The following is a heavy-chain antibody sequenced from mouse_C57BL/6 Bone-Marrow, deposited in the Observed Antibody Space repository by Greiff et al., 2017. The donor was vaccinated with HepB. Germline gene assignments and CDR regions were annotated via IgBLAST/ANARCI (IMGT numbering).Heavy chain of an antibody. Sequence: EVQLVESGPELVKPGASVKIPCKASGYTFTDYNMDWVKQSHGKSLEWIGDINPNNGGTIYNQKFKGKATLTVDKSSSTAYMELRSLTSEDTAVYYCASLSYDCYYVWFAYWGQGTLVTVSA. V-gene: IGHV1-18*01. CDR3: ASLSYDCYYVWFAY. CDR1: GYTFTDYN. CDR2: INPNNGGT. J-gene: IGHJ3*01. D-gene: IGHD2-3*01.